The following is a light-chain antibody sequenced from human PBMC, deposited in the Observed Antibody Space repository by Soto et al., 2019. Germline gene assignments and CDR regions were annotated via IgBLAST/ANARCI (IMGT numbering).Light chain of an antibody. CDR1: QSILYSSNNKNY. J-gene: IGKJ1*01. CDR3: QQYYSNPT. Sequence: DIVMTQSPDSLSVSLGERATINCKSSQSILYSSNNKNYLAWYQHKPGQPPKLLIYWASTRVSGVPERFSGSGSGTESTISISSLQTEDGAGYYCQQYYSNPTFGQGNKVEVK. V-gene: IGKV4-1*01. CDR2: WAS.